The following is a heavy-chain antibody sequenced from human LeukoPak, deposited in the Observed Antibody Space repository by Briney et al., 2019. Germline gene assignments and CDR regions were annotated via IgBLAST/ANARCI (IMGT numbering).Heavy chain of an antibody. Sequence: SGGSLRLSCSASGFAFSTYLMHWVRQAPGKGLEWVAVIWYDGSNKYYADSVKGRFTISRDNSKNTLYLQMNSLRAEDTAVYYCARDKRYFDWLSPYYYYGMDVWGQGTTVTVSS. CDR3: ARDKRYFDWLSPYYYYGMDV. J-gene: IGHJ6*02. D-gene: IGHD3-9*01. V-gene: IGHV3-33*08. CDR1: GFAFSTYL. CDR2: IWYDGSNK.